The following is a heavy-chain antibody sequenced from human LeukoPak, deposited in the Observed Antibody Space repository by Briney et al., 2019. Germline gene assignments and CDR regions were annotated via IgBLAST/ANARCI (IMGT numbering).Heavy chain of an antibody. J-gene: IGHJ5*02. CDR2: VFYSGGT. D-gene: IGHD3-16*01. V-gene: IGHV4-59*08. CDR3: ARLYAGAYTRLDP. CDR1: GGSISGFH. Sequence: SETLSLTCTVSGGSISGFHWSWIRQPPGKGLEYIGDVFYSGGTNYNSSLKSRLTISVDTSRNQFSLKLTSVTAADTAVYYCARLYAGAYTRLDPWGQGTLVAVSS.